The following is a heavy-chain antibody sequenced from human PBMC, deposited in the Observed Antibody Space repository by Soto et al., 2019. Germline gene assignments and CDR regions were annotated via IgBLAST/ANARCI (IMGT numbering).Heavy chain of an antibody. Sequence: EVQLVESGGGLVKPGGSLRLSCAASGFTFSSYSMNWVRQAPGKGLEWVSSISSSSSYIYYADSVKGRFTISRDNAKNSLYLQMNSLRAEDTAVYYCARGPMVRGVIIYAFAIWGQGTMVTVSS. D-gene: IGHD3-10*01. CDR3: ARGPMVRGVIIYAFAI. V-gene: IGHV3-21*01. CDR1: GFTFSSYS. CDR2: ISSSSSYI. J-gene: IGHJ3*02.